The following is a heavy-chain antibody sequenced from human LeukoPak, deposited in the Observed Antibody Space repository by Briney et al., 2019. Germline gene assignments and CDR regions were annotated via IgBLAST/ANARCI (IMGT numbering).Heavy chain of an antibody. D-gene: IGHD6-13*01. J-gene: IGHJ4*02. CDR1: GFTFSSYA. Sequence: GGSLRLSCAASGFTFSSYAMSWVRQAPGKGLEWVSAISGSGGSTYYADSAKGRFTISRDNSKNTLYLQMNSLRAEDTAVYYCANKLPGIAAAGTPLGFDYWGQGTLVTVSS. CDR3: ANKLPGIAAAGTPLGFDY. CDR2: ISGSGGST. V-gene: IGHV3-23*01.